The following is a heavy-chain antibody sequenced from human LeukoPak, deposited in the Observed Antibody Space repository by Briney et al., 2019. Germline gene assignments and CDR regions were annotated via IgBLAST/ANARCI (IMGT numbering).Heavy chain of an antibody. Sequence: QAGGSLRLSCAASGFTFSSYSMNWVRQAPGKGLEWVSYISSSSSTIYYADSVKGRFTISRDNAKNSLYLQMSSLRAEDTAVYYCATYSSLNRREFQYWGQGTLLTVSS. D-gene: IGHD3-22*01. CDR1: GFTFSSYS. CDR2: ISSSSSTI. V-gene: IGHV3-48*01. J-gene: IGHJ1*01. CDR3: ATYSSLNRREFQY.